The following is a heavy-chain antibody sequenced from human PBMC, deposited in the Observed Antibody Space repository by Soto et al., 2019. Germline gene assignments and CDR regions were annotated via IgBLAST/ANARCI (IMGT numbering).Heavy chain of an antibody. D-gene: IGHD3-10*01. V-gene: IGHV1-69*04. J-gene: IGHJ4*02. CDR3: ATSYGSGYRAFDF. Sequence: QVQLVQSGAEVKRPGSSGKVSCKASGATFNFYSINWVRQAPGLGLEWMGRVNPILSMSNYAQRFQGRVTMTADKATSAAYMELSGLRSEDTAIYYCATSYGSGYRAFDFWGQGALVTVSS. CDR1: GATFNFYS. CDR2: VNPILSMS.